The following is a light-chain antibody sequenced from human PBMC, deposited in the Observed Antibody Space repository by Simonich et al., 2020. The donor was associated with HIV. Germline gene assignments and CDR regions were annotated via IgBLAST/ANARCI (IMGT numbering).Light chain of an antibody. CDR1: LSVDSSF. V-gene: IGKV3D-20*01. Sequence: EIVLTQSPATLSLSPGERATLSCRSSLSVDSSFLAWYQQKPGLAPRLLMSDASSRATGIPDRFSGSGSGTDFTLTISRLEPEDFAVYYCQQYGRSPLTFGGGTKVEI. J-gene: IGKJ4*01. CDR3: QQYGRSPLT. CDR2: DAS.